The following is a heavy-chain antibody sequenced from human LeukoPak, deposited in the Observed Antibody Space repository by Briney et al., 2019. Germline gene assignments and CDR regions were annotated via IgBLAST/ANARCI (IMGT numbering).Heavy chain of an antibody. J-gene: IGHJ4*02. Sequence: GGSLRLSCAASGFTFSSYAMSWVRQAPGKGLEWVSAISGSGGSTYYADSVKGRFTISRDNSKNTLYLQMNSLRAEDTAMYYCARGLGYCTSTTCLLPFDYWGQGTLVTVSS. V-gene: IGHV3-23*01. CDR2: ISGSGGST. CDR3: ARGLGYCTSTTCLLPFDY. CDR1: GFTFSSYA. D-gene: IGHD2-2*01.